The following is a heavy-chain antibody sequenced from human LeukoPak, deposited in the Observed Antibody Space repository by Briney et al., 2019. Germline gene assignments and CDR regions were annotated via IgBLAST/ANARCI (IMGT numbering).Heavy chain of an antibody. D-gene: IGHD3-22*01. CDR3: ARQPPWDYYDSSGLFDY. Sequence: SETLSPTCTVSGGSISSSSYYWGWIRQPPGKGLEWIGSIYYSGSTYYNPSLKSRVTISVDTSKNQFSLKLSSVTAADTAVYYCARQPPWDYYDSSGLFDYWGQGTLVTVSS. V-gene: IGHV4-39*01. J-gene: IGHJ4*02. CDR2: IYYSGST. CDR1: GGSISSSSYY.